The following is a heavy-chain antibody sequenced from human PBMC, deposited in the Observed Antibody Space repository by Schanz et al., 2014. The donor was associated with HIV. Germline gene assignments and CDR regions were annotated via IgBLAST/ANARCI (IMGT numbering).Heavy chain of an antibody. Sequence: QEQLVESGGGVVQPGRSLRLSCAASGFTYRNYGMHWVRQAPGKGLEWVAVIWVDGTSKFYADSVKGRFIISRDNSKNTLYLDINSLGAEDTAVYFCAVLWIQPPFDYWGQGTLVTVSS. CDR3: AVLWIQPPFDY. J-gene: IGHJ4*02. D-gene: IGHD5-18*01. CDR1: GFTYRNYG. CDR2: IWVDGTSK. V-gene: IGHV3-33*01.